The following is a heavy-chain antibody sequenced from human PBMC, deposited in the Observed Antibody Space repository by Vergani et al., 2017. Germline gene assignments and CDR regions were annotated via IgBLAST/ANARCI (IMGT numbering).Heavy chain of an antibody. V-gene: IGHV4-38-2*01. J-gene: IGHJ6*02. D-gene: IGHD3-16*01. CDR2: IHHSGDT. CDR3: ARPRVLGGFFPASYFYGIDV. Sequence: QVQLQESGPGLVKPSETLTLTCDVSDSSIMTNPYWGWFRQSPGKGLEGMGCIHHSGDTDYNSSLNSRVSISMVYSSKFYLSLTSVTAADTAIYYCARPRVLGGFFPASYFYGIDVWGHGTTFTVSS. CDR1: DSSIMTNPY.